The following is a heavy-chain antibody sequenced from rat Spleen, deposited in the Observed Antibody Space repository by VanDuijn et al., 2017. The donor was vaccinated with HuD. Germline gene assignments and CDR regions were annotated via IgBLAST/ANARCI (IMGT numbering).Heavy chain of an antibody. CDR2: ISYDGSST. V-gene: IGHV5-29*01. Sequence: EVQLAETGGGLVQPGRSLKLSCAASGFTFSSFPMAWVRQAPTKGLEWVATISYDGSSTYYRNSVKGRFTISRDNAKSTLSLQMDSLRSEDTAAYYCARGYNYFDYWGQGVMVTVSS. D-gene: IGHD1-11*01. CDR1: GFTFSSFP. CDR3: ARGYNYFDY. J-gene: IGHJ2*01.